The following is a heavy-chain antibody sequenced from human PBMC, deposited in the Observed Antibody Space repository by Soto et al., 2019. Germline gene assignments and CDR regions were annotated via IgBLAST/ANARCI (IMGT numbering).Heavy chain of an antibody. Sequence: EVQLLESGGNLIQPGGSLRLSCAASGFTFRNYAMSWVRQAPGAGPEWVSGISGSGGRTYYADSVKGRFTISRDNSNNARVLQMNSLRAEDTALYYCAKDPNGDYVGAFDIWGRGTMVTVSS. D-gene: IGHD4-17*01. V-gene: IGHV3-23*01. CDR2: ISGSGGRT. J-gene: IGHJ3*02. CDR1: GFTFRNYA. CDR3: AKDPNGDYVGAFDI.